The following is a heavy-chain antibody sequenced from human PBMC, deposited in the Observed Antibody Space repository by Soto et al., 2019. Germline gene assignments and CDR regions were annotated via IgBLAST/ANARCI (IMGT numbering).Heavy chain of an antibody. Sequence: QVQLVQSGAEVKKPGSSVKVSCKASGGTFSSYAISWVRQAPEQGLEWMGGIIPIFGTANYAQKFQGRVTITADESTSTAYMELSSLRSEDTVVYYCARVRVRYGMDVWGQGTTVTVSS. D-gene: IGHD1-1*01. CDR2: IIPIFGTA. J-gene: IGHJ6*02. V-gene: IGHV1-69*01. CDR1: GGTFSSYA. CDR3: ARVRVRYGMDV.